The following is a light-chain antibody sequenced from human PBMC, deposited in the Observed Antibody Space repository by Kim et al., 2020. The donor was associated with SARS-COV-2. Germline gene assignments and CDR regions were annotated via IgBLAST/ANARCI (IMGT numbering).Light chain of an antibody. J-gene: IGKJ2*01. CDR3: MQALQTPRT. V-gene: IGKV2-28*01. CDR1: QSLLHSNGYNY. CDR2: LGS. Sequence: DIVMTQSPLSLPVTPGEPASISCRSSQSLLHSNGYNYLDWYLQKPGQSPQLLIYLGSNRASGVPDRFSGSGSGTDFTLKISRVEAEDFGVYYCMQALQTPRTFGQGTKLEI.